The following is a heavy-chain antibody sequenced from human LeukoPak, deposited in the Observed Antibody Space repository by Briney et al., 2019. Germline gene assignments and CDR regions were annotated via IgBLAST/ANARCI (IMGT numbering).Heavy chain of an antibody. Sequence: PSETLSLTCAVYGGSFSGYYWSWIRQPPGKGLEWIGEINHSGSTNYNPSLKSRVTISVDTSKNQFSLKLSSVTAADTAVYYCARGLSRAHDAFDIWGQGTMVTVTS. J-gene: IGHJ3*02. CDR3: ARGLSRAHDAFDI. CDR1: GGSFSGYY. V-gene: IGHV4-34*01. CDR2: INHSGST.